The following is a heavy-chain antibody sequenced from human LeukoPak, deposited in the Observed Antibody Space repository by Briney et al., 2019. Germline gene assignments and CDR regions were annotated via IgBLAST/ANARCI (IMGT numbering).Heavy chain of an antibody. CDR1: GGTFNSYT. CDR3: ARDGYCNSGSCYEFGNFDY. Sequence: ASVKVSCKASGGTFNSYTISWLRQAPGQGLEWMGRIIPISGTTKYAQKFQGRVTITADESTSTAYMELSSLRSDDTALYYCARDGYCNSGSCYEFGNFDYWGQGTLIIVSS. V-gene: IGHV1-69*13. J-gene: IGHJ4*02. CDR2: IIPISGTT. D-gene: IGHD2-2*03.